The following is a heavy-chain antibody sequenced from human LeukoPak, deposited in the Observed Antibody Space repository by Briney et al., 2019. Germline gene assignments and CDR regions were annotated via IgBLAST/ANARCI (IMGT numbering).Heavy chain of an antibody. V-gene: IGHV4-59*01. CDR1: GGSLNNYY. J-gene: IGHJ4*02. CDR3: ASGGMGISRGEYFGH. CDR2: IYYSGST. D-gene: IGHD3-16*02. Sequence: KTSETLSLTRTVSGGSLNNYYWSWVRQPPGKGLEWIGYIYYSGSTNYNPFLKSRVTISIDTSKNQFSLKLSSVTAADTAVYYCASGGMGISRGEYFGHRGQGTLVTVSS.